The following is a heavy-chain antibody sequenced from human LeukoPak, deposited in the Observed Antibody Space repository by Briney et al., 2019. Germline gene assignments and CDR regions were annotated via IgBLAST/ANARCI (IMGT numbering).Heavy chain of an antibody. CDR2: MYSGGSS. V-gene: IGHV4-61*02. Sequence: SETLSLTCVVSGGSITSTIYYWNWIRQPAGKGLEWIGRMYSGGSSDYNPSLKSRVTMSVDTSKNQLSLNLTSVTAADTAVYYCARGLGISKDYFDYWGQGTLVTVPS. CDR1: GGSITSTIYY. CDR3: ARGLGISKDYFDY. D-gene: IGHD2/OR15-2a*01. J-gene: IGHJ4*02.